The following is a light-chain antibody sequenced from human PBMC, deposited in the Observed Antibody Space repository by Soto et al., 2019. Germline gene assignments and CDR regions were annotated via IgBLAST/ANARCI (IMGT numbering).Light chain of an antibody. Sequence: DIQMTQSPSTLSASVGDRVTITCRASQSISSLLAWYQQKPGKAPKLLIYDVSSLESGVPSRFSGSGSGTEVTLTISSLQPDDCATYYCQQYNTYPWTFGQGTKVDIK. J-gene: IGKJ1*01. CDR2: DVS. CDR3: QQYNTYPWT. V-gene: IGKV1-5*01. CDR1: QSISSL.